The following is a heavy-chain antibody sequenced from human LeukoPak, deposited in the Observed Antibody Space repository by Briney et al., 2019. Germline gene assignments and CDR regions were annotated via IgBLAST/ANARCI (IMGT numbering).Heavy chain of an antibody. CDR2: ITSSGSII. CDR3: ARDIGGSYTAIDY. CDR1: GFTFSSYS. Sequence: GGSLRLSCAASGFTFSSYSMNWVRQAPGKGLEWLSFITSSGSIIYYADSVKGRLTISRDNAKDSLYLQMNSLRAEDTAVYYCARDIGGSYTAIDYWGQGTLVTVSS. D-gene: IGHD1-26*01. V-gene: IGHV3-48*04. J-gene: IGHJ4*02.